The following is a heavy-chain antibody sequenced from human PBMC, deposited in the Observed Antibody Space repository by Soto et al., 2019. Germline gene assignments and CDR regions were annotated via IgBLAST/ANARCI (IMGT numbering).Heavy chain of an antibody. CDR1: GFTFSNVW. CDR3: ITDTYDFDY. V-gene: IGHV3-15*01. Sequence: LRLSCAASGFTFSNVWMSWVRQAPGKVLEWVGRIRSKSDGGTSEYAAPVKGRFTISRDDSKNTLYLQMNSLKTEDTALYYCITDTYDFDYWGQGTLVTVSS. D-gene: IGHD2-2*01. J-gene: IGHJ4*02. CDR2: IRSKSDGGTS.